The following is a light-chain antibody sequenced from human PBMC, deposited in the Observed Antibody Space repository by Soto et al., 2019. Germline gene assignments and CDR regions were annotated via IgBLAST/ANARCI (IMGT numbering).Light chain of an antibody. Sequence: DIQMNPSPSTLSASVGDRVTITSRASQSISSWLAWYQQKPGKAPKLLIYDASSLESGVPSRFSGSGSGTEFTLTISSLQPDDVATYYCQQYNTYLSFGQGTKVDI. CDR3: QQYNTYLS. V-gene: IGKV1-5*01. CDR1: QSISSW. CDR2: DAS. J-gene: IGKJ1*01.